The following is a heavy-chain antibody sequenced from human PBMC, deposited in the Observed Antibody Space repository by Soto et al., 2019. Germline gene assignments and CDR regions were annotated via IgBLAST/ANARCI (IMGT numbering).Heavy chain of an antibody. CDR2: INPNSGGT. CDR3: AKDREGGYEVYYYGMDV. Sequence: ASVKVSCKASGYTFTGYYMHWVRQAPGQGLEWMGWINPNSGGTNYAQKFQGGVTMTRDTSISTAYMELSRLRSDDTAVYYCAKDREGGYEVYYYGMDVWGQGTTVTVSS. V-gene: IGHV1-2*02. D-gene: IGHD5-12*01. J-gene: IGHJ6*02. CDR1: GYTFTGYY.